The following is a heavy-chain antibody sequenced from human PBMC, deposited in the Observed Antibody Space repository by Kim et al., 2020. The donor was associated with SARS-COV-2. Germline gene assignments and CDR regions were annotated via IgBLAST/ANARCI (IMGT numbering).Heavy chain of an antibody. Sequence: YAASVKGRFTMSRDDSKNTVYLQMNSLKTEDTGLYYCTRLGYDTSAFSGNYWRQGTLVTVSS. V-gene: IGHV3-73*01. J-gene: IGHJ4*02. D-gene: IGHD3-22*01. CDR3: TRLGYDTSAFSGNY.